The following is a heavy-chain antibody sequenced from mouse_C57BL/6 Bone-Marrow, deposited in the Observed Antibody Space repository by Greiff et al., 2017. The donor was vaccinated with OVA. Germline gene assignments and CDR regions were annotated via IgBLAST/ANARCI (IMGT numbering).Heavy chain of an antibody. CDR1: GYTFTSYG. D-gene: IGHD4-1*01. CDR3: ARRRWDLYYFDY. V-gene: IGHV1-81*01. J-gene: IGHJ2*01. Sequence: QVQLQQSGAELARPGASVKLSCKASGYTFTSYGISWVKQRTGQGLEWIGEIYPRSGNTYYNEKFKGKATLTADKSSSTAYMELRSLTSEDSAVYFCARRRWDLYYFDYWGQGTTLTVSS. CDR2: IYPRSGNT.